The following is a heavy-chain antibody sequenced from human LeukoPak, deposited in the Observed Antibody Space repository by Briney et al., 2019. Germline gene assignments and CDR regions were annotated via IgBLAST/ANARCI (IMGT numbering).Heavy chain of an antibody. CDR1: GDSISSSIYC. CDR2: IYNSANT. D-gene: IGHD5-12*01. Sequence: PSETLSLTCTVSGDSISSSIYCGDWIRQPPGKGLEWNGNIYNSANTHYNPSLKTRITMSVDTSKNQFSLKLNSVTAADTGIYYCARHNRSAYTGYENAFDIWGQGTMVTVSS. CDR3: ARHNRSAYTGYENAFDI. J-gene: IGHJ3*02. V-gene: IGHV4-39*01.